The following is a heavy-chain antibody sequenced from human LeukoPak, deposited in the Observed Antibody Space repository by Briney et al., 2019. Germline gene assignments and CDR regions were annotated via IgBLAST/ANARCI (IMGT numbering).Heavy chain of an antibody. J-gene: IGHJ5*02. CDR1: GYIFTGYY. CDR2: INPNSGGA. D-gene: IGHD5-12*01. CDR3: ARARLRAINWFDP. Sequence: ASVKVSCKASGYIFTGYYMHWVRQAPGQGLEWMGWINPNSGGANYAQKFQGRVTMTRDTSISTAYMELSRLRSDDTAVYYCARARLRAINWFDPWGQGTLVTVSS. V-gene: IGHV1-2*02.